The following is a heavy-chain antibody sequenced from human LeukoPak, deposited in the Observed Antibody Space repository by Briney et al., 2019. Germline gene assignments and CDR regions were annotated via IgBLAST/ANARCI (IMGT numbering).Heavy chain of an antibody. Sequence: GGSLRLSCAASGFTFDDYAMHWVRQAPGKGLEWVSGISWNGDNIGYADSVKGRFTTSRDNAKNSLYLQMNSLRVEDTALYYCTKGSGSHYYFDYWGQGTLVTVSS. CDR1: GFTFDDYA. J-gene: IGHJ4*02. CDR3: TKGSGSHYYFDY. V-gene: IGHV3-9*01. D-gene: IGHD1-26*01. CDR2: ISWNGDNI.